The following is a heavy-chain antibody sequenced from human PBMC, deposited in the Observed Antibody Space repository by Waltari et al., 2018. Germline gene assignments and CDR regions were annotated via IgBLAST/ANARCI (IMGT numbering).Heavy chain of an antibody. D-gene: IGHD6-13*01. J-gene: IGHJ5*02. CDR1: GYTFTGYY. V-gene: IGHV1-2*02. CDR3: ARMIAAAGTWFDP. Sequence: QVQLVQSGAEVKKPGASVKVSCKASGYTFTGYYLHFVRQAHGQGLKWMGWINPNSGGTNYAQKFQGRVTMTRDTSISTAYMELSRLRSDDTAVYYCARMIAAAGTWFDPWGQGTLVTVSS. CDR2: INPNSGGT.